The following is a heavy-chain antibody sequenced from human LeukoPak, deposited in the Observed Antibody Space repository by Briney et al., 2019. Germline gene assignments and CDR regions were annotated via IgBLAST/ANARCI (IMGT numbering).Heavy chain of an antibody. J-gene: IGHJ4*02. CDR3: ARDLSLDY. V-gene: IGHV4-59*01. Sequence: SETLSLTCTVSGGSISSYYWSWIRQPPGKGLEWIGHIYYSGSTNYNPSLKGRGTISVDTSKNQFSLKLSSVTAADTAVYYCARDLSLDYWGQGTLVTVSS. CDR2: IYYSGST. CDR1: GGSISSYY.